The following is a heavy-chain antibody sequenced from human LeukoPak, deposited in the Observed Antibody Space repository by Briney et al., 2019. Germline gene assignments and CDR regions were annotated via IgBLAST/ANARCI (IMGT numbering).Heavy chain of an antibody. V-gene: IGHV4-39*01. D-gene: IGHD2-15*01. CDR2: IYYSGST. Sequence: SETLSLTCTVSGGSISSSSYYWGWVRQPPGKGLEWIGSIYYSGSTYYHPSLKSRVTISVDTSKNQFSLKLSSVAAADTAVYYCARHLVVAASQTIFYYYGMDVWGQGTTVTVSS. CDR3: ARHLVVAASQTIFYYYGMDV. CDR1: GGSISSSSYY. J-gene: IGHJ6*02.